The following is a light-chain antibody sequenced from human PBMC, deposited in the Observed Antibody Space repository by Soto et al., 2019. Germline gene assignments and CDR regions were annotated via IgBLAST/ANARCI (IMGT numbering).Light chain of an antibody. CDR1: QSVLYSSSNKNY. J-gene: IGKJ2*01. CDR2: WAS. Sequence: DIVMTQSPDSLAVSLGERATINCKSSQSVLYSSSNKNYLAWYQQGPGQPPKLLIYWASTRESGVPDRFSGSGSGTDFTLTITSLQAEDVAVYYCQQYESTPPTFGQGTKLEIK. V-gene: IGKV4-1*01. CDR3: QQYESTPPT.